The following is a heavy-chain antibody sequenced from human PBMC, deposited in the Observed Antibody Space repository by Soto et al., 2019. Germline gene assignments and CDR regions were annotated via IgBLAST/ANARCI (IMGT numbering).Heavy chain of an antibody. V-gene: IGHV4-30-4*01. J-gene: IGHJ6*02. Sequence: SETLSLTCTVSGGSISSGDYYWSWIRQPPGKGLKWIGYIYYSGSTYYSPSLKSRVTISVDTSKNQFSLKLSSVTAADTAVYYCARLKSMVRGVVYFYYGMDVWGQGTTVTVSS. CDR1: GGSISSGDYY. CDR2: IYYSGST. D-gene: IGHD3-10*01. CDR3: ARLKSMVRGVVYFYYGMDV.